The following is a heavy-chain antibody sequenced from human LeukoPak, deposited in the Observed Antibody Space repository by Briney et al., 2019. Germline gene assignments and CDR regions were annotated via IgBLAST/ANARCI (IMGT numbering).Heavy chain of an antibody. V-gene: IGHV1-2*02. CDR3: ARDYYDSSGNGAFDI. CDR1: GYTFTGCY. Sequence: ASVKVSCKASGYTFTGCYIHWVRQAPGQGLEWTGWINPNSGGTKYAQNFQGRVTMTRDTSISTASMELSSLRSDDTAVYYCARDYYDSSGNGAFDIWGQGTMVTVSS. CDR2: INPNSGGT. D-gene: IGHD3-22*01. J-gene: IGHJ3*02.